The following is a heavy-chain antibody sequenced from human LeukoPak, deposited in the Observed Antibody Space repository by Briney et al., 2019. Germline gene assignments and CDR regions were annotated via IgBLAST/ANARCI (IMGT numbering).Heavy chain of an antibody. J-gene: IGHJ6*03. Sequence: GGSLRLSCAASGFTFSSYAMSWVRQAPGKGLEWVSAISGSGGSTYYADSVKGRFTISRDNSKNTLYLQMSSLRAEDTAVYYCATRGRSRRFYYMDVWGKGTTVTISS. CDR1: GFTFSSYA. V-gene: IGHV3-23*01. D-gene: IGHD3-16*01. CDR2: ISGSGGST. CDR3: ATRGRSRRFYYMDV.